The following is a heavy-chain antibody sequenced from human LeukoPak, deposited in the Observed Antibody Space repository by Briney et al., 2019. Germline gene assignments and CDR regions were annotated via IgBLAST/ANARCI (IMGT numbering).Heavy chain of an antibody. D-gene: IGHD3-3*01. J-gene: IGHJ4*02. Sequence: PSETLSLTCAVYGGSFSGYYLSWIRQPPGKGLEWIGEINHSGSTNYNPSLKSRVTISVDTSKNQFSLKLSSVTAADMAVYYCARGLGYDFWSGYYAQDYWGQGTLVTVSS. V-gene: IGHV4-34*01. CDR3: ARGLGYDFWSGYYAQDY. CDR2: INHSGST. CDR1: GGSFSGYY.